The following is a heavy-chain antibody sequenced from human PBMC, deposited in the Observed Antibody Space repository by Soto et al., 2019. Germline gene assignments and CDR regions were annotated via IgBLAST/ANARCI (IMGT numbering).Heavy chain of an antibody. CDR2: ISSSSSYI. J-gene: IGHJ3*02. Sequence: GGSLRLSCAASGFTFSSYSMNWVRQAPGKGLEWVSSISSSSSYIYYADSVKGRFTISRDNAKNSLYLQMNSLRAEDTAVYYCARGFSRNALEHAFDIWGQGTMVTVSS. CDR3: ARGFSRNALEHAFDI. D-gene: IGHD1-1*01. CDR1: GFTFSSYS. V-gene: IGHV3-21*01.